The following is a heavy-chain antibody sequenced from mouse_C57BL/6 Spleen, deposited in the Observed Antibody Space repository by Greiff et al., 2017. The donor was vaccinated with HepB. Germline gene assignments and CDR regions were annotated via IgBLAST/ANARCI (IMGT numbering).Heavy chain of an antibody. Sequence: VQLQQSGPELVKPGASVKISCKASGYAFSSSWMNWVKQRPGKGLEWIGRIYPGDGDTNYNGKFKGKATLTADNSSSTAYMQLSSLTSEDAAVYFCAIGGLPHEGFAYWGQGTLVTVSA. V-gene: IGHV1-82*01. D-gene: IGHD2-10*01. J-gene: IGHJ3*01. CDR2: IYPGDGDT. CDR1: GYAFSSSW. CDR3: AIGGLPHEGFAY.